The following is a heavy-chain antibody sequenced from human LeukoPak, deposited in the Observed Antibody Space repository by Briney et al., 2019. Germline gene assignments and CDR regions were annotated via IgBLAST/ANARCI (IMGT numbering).Heavy chain of an antibody. CDR3: ARGRVDTAMVHFDY. CDR1: GFTFSDYY. V-gene: IGHV3-11*01. Sequence: GGSLRLSCADSGFTFSDYYMSWIRQAPGKGLEWVSYISSSGSTIYYADSVKGRFTISRDNAKNSLYLQMNSLRAEDTAVYYCARGRVDTAMVHFDYWGQGTLVTVSS. J-gene: IGHJ4*02. CDR2: ISSSGSTI. D-gene: IGHD5-18*01.